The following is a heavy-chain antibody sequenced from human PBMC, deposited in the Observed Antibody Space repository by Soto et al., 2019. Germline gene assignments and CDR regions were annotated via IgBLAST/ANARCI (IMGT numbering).Heavy chain of an antibody. Sequence: EVQLVESGGGLVQPGGSLRLSCVDSGFTFSSYWMSWVRQAPVKGLEWVGNIKQDGSEENYADSVKGRFTISRDNAKNSRNLQRNSLGVEDTAVYYWARIAASGRGRDVWGQGTTVVVSS. CDR2: IKQDGSEE. J-gene: IGHJ6*02. D-gene: IGHD6-13*01. CDR1: GFTFSSYW. CDR3: ARIAASGRGRDV. V-gene: IGHV3-7*01.